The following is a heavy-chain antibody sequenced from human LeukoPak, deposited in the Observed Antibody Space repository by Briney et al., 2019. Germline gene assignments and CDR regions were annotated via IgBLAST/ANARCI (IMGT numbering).Heavy chain of an antibody. CDR3: TREGYSSSFDY. J-gene: IGHJ4*02. CDR2: IWYDGSTK. D-gene: IGHD6-13*01. Sequence: GGSLRLSCAASGFTFSSFGMHWVRQSPGKGLEWVAVIWYDGSTKVYADSVKGRFTISRDNSRNTLSLQVNSLKTEDTAVYYCTREGYSSSFDYWGQGTLVTVSS. V-gene: IGHV3-33*01. CDR1: GFTFSSFG.